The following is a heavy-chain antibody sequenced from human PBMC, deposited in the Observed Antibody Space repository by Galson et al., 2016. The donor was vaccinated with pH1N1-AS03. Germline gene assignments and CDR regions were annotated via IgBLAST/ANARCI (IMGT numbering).Heavy chain of an antibody. V-gene: IGHV3-21*01. CDR1: GFTFSNYI. J-gene: IGHJ4*02. CDR3: ARGPAGTFDY. Sequence: SLRLSCAASGFTFSNYIMNWVRQAPGKGLAWVSSISSSSSYIYSADSVKGRFTISRDNAKNSLYLQMNSLRAEDTAVYYCARGPAGTFDYWGQGTQVTVSS. D-gene: IGHD6-13*01. CDR2: ISSSSSYI.